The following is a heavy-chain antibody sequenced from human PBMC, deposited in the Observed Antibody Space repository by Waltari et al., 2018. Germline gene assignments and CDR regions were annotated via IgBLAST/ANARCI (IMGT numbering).Heavy chain of an antibody. D-gene: IGHD2-2*01. Sequence: EVQLVESGGGLVQPGGSLRLSCGASGFTFSRYWMSWVRQTTGKALQCVANINYDGSETYYVDSVKGRFTISRDNAKNSVFLQMNSLRVEDTAVYYCAKSRGFEYWGQGALITVSS. V-gene: IGHV3-7*01. J-gene: IGHJ4*02. CDR3: AKSRGFEY. CDR1: GFTFSRYW. CDR2: INYDGSET.